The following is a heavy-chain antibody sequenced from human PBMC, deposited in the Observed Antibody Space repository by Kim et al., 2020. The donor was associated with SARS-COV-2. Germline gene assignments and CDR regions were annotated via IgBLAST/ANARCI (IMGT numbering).Heavy chain of an antibody. CDR3: ARRVAARIDY. D-gene: IGHD6-6*01. J-gene: IGHJ4*02. Sequence: SPYYNPSLKRRVTISVDTSKNQFSLKVSSVTASDTAVYYCARRVAARIDYWGQGTLVTVSS. V-gene: IGHV4-39*01. CDR2: SP.